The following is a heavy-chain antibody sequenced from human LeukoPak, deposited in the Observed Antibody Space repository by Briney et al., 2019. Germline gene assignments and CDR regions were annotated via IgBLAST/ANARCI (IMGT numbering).Heavy chain of an antibody. CDR2: LSGTGDIT. CDR1: GFTFSNYA. Sequence: PGGSLRLSCAASGFTFSNYAMYWVRQAPGKGLEWVSGLSGTGDITYYTDSVKGRFTISRDNSKNTLYLEMNNLRAEDTAVYYCAKDIGAAADGFGVVIIWDYYYGMDVWGQGTTVTVSS. V-gene: IGHV3-23*01. J-gene: IGHJ6*02. CDR3: AKDIGAAADGFGVVIIWDYYYGMDV. D-gene: IGHD3-3*01.